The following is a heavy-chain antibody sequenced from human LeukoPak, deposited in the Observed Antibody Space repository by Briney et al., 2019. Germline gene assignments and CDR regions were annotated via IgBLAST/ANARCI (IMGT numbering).Heavy chain of an antibody. CDR1: GGSISSYY. D-gene: IGHD1-20*01. CDR2: IKPSGIT. Sequence: SETLSLTCTVSGGSISSYYWSWIRQPPGKGLEWIGEIKPSGITNYNPSLKSRVTLSIDTFKNQFSLKVASVTAADMAVYYCARVRGCNVHNCLLGGWFDPWGQGTLVTVSS. CDR3: ARVRGCNVHNCLLGGWFDP. V-gene: IGHV4-34*01. J-gene: IGHJ5*02.